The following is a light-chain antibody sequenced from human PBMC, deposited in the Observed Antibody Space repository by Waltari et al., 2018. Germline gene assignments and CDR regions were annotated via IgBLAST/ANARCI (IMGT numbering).Light chain of an antibody. CDR2: KSS. CDR1: QSISNW. CDR3: QQYNSYSLLT. Sequence: CRASQSISNWLAWCQQKPGKAPKLLIYKSSTLESGVPSRFSGSGSGTEFTLTISSLQPEDFATYYCQQYNSYSLLTFGGGTKVEIK. V-gene: IGKV1-5*03. J-gene: IGKJ4*01.